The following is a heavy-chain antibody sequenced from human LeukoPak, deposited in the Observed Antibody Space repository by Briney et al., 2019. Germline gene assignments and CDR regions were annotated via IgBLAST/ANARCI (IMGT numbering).Heavy chain of an antibody. V-gene: IGHV3-21*01. CDR1: GFTFSSYS. J-gene: IGHJ1*01. CDR2: ISSSSSYI. CDR3: ARPHCSSTSCYGHYFQH. D-gene: IGHD2-2*01. Sequence: KTGGSLRLSCRASGFTFSSYSMNWVRQAPGKGLEWVSSISSSSSYIYYADSVKGRFTISRDNAKNSLYLQMNSLRAEDMAVYYCARPHCSSTSCYGHYFQHWGQGTLVTVSS.